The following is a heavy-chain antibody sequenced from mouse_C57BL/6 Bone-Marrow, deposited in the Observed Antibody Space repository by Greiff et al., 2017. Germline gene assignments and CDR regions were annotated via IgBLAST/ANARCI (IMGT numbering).Heavy chain of an antibody. V-gene: IGHV1-69*01. CDR2: IDPSDSYT. Sequence: VQLQQPGAELVMPGASVKLSCKASGYTFTSYWMHWVKQRPGQGLEWIGEIDPSDSYTNYNQKFKGKSTLTVDKSSSTAYMQLSSLTSEDSAVYYCARSNCAVDHWGQGPTLTVSS. D-gene: IGHD2-5*01. CDR1: GYTFTSYW. CDR3: ARSNCAVDH. J-gene: IGHJ2*01.